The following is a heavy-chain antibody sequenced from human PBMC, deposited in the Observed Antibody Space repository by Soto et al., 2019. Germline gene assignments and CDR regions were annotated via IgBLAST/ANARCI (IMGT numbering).Heavy chain of an antibody. V-gene: IGHV3-30-3*01. CDR3: AIASMTTVTTNFDY. CDR2: ISYDVSNK. J-gene: IGHJ4*02. Sequence: GGSLRLSCSASGFTFNSYAMHWVRQAPCKALEWVACISYDVSNKYYADSVKGRFTISRDNSKNTLYLQMNSLRAEDTAVYYCAIASMTTVTTNFDYWGQGTMVTVSS. CDR1: GFTFNSYA. D-gene: IGHD4-17*01.